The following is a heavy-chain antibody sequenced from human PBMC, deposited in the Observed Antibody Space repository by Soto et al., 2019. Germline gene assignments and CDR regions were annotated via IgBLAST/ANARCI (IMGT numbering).Heavy chain of an antibody. CDR2: ISYDGSNK. Sequence: QVQLVESGGGVVQPGRSLRLSCAASGFTFNNYAMHWVRQAPGKGLEWVALISYDGSNKYYADSVKCLFTISRDNSKNTLYLQMNSLRAEDTAVYYCARDPLWGTAMVLWYFDLWGRGTLVTVSS. D-gene: IGHD5-18*01. CDR1: GFTFNNYA. V-gene: IGHV3-30-3*01. J-gene: IGHJ2*01. CDR3: ARDPLWGTAMVLWYFDL.